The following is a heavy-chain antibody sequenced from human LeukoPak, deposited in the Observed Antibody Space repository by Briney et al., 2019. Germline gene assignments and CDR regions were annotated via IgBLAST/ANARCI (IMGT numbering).Heavy chain of an antibody. V-gene: IGHV3-15*07. CDR2: IKSKTDGGTT. J-gene: IGHJ4*02. CDR1: GFTFSNAW. Sequence: GGSLRLSCAASGFTFSNAWMNWVRQAPGKGLEWVGRIKSKTDGGTTDYAAPVKGRFTISRDDSKNTLYLQMNSLKTEDTAVYYCTTDATIIRITMIVGSYWGQGTLVTVSS. CDR3: TTDATIIRITMIVGSY. D-gene: IGHD3-22*01.